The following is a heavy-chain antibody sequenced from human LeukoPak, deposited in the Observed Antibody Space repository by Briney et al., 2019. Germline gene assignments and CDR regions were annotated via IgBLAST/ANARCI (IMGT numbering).Heavy chain of an antibody. CDR2: INAGNGNT. CDR3: ASSSGYLLPYYFDY. CDR1: GYTFTSYA. V-gene: IGHV1-3*01. Sequence: ASVKVSCKASGYTFTSYAMHWVRQAPGQRLEWMGWINAGNGNTKYSQKFQGRVTITRDTSASTAYMELSSLRSEDTAVYYCASSSGYLLPYYFDYWGQGTLVTVSP. J-gene: IGHJ4*02. D-gene: IGHD3-22*01.